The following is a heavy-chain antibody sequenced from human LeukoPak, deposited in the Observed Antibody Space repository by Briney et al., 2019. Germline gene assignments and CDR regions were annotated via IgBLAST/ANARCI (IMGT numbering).Heavy chain of an antibody. V-gene: IGHV5-51*01. D-gene: IGHD4-17*01. CDR2: IYPGDSDT. CDR3: ARQGRDYAVPYYFDY. CDR1: GYRFTSYW. J-gene: IGHJ4*02. Sequence: KPGESLKISCKGSGYRFTSYWIGWVRQMPGKGLEWMGIIYPGDSDTRYSPSFQGQVTISADKSISTAYLQWSSLKASDTAMYYCARQGRDYAVPYYFDYWGQGTLVTVSS.